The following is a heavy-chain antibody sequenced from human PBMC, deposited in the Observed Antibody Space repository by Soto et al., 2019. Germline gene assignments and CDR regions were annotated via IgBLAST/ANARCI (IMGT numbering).Heavy chain of an antibody. CDR2: IYYSGST. CDR3: ARDQARRYGMDV. J-gene: IGHJ6*02. V-gene: IGHV4-59*01. Sequence: SETLSLTCTVSGGSISSYYWTWIRQAPGKGLEWIGYIYYSGSTNYNPSLKSRVTISIDTSKNQFSLKLSSVTAADTAVYYCARDQARRYGMDVWGPGTTVTVSS. CDR1: GGSISSYY.